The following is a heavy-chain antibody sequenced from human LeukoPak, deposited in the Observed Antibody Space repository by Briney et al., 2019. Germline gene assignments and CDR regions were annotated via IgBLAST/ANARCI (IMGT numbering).Heavy chain of an antibody. D-gene: IGHD3-10*01. V-gene: IGHV3-48*03. CDR1: GFTFSSYE. CDR2: ISPSGSAI. J-gene: IGHJ4*02. Sequence: GGSLRLSCAASGFTFSSYEMNWVRQAPGKGLEWVSYISPSGSAIYYADSVKGRFTISRDNAKSSLYLQMNSLRAEDTAVYYCARSGYSDYWGQGTLVTVSS. CDR3: ARSGYSDY.